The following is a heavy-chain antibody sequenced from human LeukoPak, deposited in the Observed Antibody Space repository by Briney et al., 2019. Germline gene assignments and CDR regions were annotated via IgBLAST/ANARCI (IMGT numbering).Heavy chain of an antibody. CDR1: GFTFSSYS. CDR2: ISSSSSTI. D-gene: IGHD3-3*01. CDR3: ARSGYDFWSGSAHWFDP. Sequence: GGSLRLSCAASGFTFSSYSMNWVRQAPGKGLEWVSYISSSSSTIYYADSVKGRFTISRDNAKNSLYLQMNSLRAEDTAVYYCARSGYDFWSGSAHWFDPWGQGTLVTVSS. J-gene: IGHJ5*02. V-gene: IGHV3-48*01.